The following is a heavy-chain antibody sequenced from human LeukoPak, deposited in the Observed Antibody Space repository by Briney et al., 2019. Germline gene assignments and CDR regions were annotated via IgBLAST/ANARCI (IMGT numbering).Heavy chain of an antibody. CDR3: VRDLMGSGATTAYLHH. CDR1: GFTFRDYS. J-gene: IGHJ1*01. Sequence: PGGSLRLSCTASGFTFRDYSMNWVRQTPGKGLEWVSSISRRSRHVYYAGSVKGRFTISRDNAKNSLYLQMNSLRAEDMAVYFCVRDLMGSGATTAYLHHWGQGTLVTVSS. V-gene: IGHV3-21*01. D-gene: IGHD4/OR15-4a*01. CDR2: ISRRSRHV.